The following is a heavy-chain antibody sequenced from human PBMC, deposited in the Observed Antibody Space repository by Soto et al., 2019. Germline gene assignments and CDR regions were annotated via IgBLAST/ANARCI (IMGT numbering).Heavy chain of an antibody. V-gene: IGHV3-53*01. D-gene: IGHD2-15*01. CDR2: IYSDGRT. CDR3: AREWSGPDGMDV. J-gene: IGHJ6*02. Sequence: EVQLEESGGGLIQPGGSLRLSCRASGFTVSDNYMNWVRQAPGKGLEWVSIIYSDGRTYYADSVKGRFSISRDSFKNTLYLQMNSLRPEDTAVYYGAREWSGPDGMDVWGQGTTVTVSS. CDR1: GFTVSDNY.